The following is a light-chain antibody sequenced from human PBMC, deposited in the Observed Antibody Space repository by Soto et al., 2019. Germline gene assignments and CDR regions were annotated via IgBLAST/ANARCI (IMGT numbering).Light chain of an antibody. CDR1: QSIGSN. Sequence: EIVLTQSPDTLSVSPGEGATLSCRASQSIGSNLAWYQQKPGQPPRLLIYGASTRATGIPATFSGSGSGTEFTLTVSSLQSEDFAVYYCQQYNAWPPELTFGGGTKVEI. V-gene: IGKV3-15*01. J-gene: IGKJ4*01. CDR2: GAS. CDR3: QQYNAWPPELT.